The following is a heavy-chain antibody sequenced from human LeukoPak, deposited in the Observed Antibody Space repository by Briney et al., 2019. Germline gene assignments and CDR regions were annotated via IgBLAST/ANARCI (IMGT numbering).Heavy chain of an antibody. D-gene: IGHD1-20*01. Sequence: PSETLSLTCTVSGGSISSGDYYWSWIRQPPGKGLEWIGYIYYSGSTYYNPSLKSRVTISVDTSKDQFSLELSSVTAADTAVYYCAREGFSPLYNWNARYFDYWGQGTLVTVSS. V-gene: IGHV4-30-4*01. J-gene: IGHJ4*02. CDR1: GGSISSGDYY. CDR3: AREGFSPLYNWNARYFDY. CDR2: IYYSGST.